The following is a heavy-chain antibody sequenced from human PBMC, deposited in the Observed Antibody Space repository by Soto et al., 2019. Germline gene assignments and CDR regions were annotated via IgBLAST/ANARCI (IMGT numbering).Heavy chain of an antibody. CDR2: IYYSGST. CDR3: ARDLGIGSGPFDA. J-gene: IGHJ3*01. CDR1: GDSITSYY. Sequence: SETLSLTCTVSGDSITSYYWIWIRQPPGKALEWIGYIYYSGSTDNNPSLKSRVTISLDPAKKQFSLKLKSVTAADTAVYYCARDLGIGSGPFDAWGQGTMVTVSS. V-gene: IGHV4-59*01. D-gene: IGHD2-2*03.